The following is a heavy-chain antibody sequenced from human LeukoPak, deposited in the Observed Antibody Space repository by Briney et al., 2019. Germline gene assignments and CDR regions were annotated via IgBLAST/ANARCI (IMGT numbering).Heavy chain of an antibody. D-gene: IGHD6-13*01. V-gene: IGHV4-34*01. CDR3: ARGRIAAAGRRWFDP. CDR2: INHSGST. CDR1: GGSFSGYY. Sequence: PSETLSLTCAVYGGSFSGYYWSWIRQPPGKGLEWSGEINHSGSTNYNPSLKSRVTISVDTSKNQFSLKLSSVTAADTAVYYCARGRIAAAGRRWFDPWGQGTLVTVSS. J-gene: IGHJ5*02.